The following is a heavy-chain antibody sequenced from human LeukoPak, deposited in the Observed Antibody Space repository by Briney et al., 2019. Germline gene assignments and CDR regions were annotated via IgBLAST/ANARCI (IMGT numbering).Heavy chain of an antibody. V-gene: IGHV3-53*01. CDR3: ARDRGSYGSDAFDI. CDR1: GFTVSSNY. J-gene: IGHJ3*02. Sequence: GGSLRLSCAASGFTVSSNYMSWVRQAPGKGLEWVSVIYSGGSTYYADSVKGRFTISRDNAKNTLYLQMNSLRAEDTAVYYCARDRGSYGSDAFDIWGQGTMVTVSS. D-gene: IGHD1-26*01. CDR2: IYSGGST.